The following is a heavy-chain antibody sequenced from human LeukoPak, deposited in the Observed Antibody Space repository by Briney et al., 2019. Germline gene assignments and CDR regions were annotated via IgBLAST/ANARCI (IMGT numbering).Heavy chain of an antibody. CDR3: AKDAPVNIVVVPAANS. J-gene: IGHJ4*02. CDR2: IYSGGST. D-gene: IGHD2-2*01. V-gene: IGHV3-53*01. CDR1: GFTVSSNY. Sequence: GGSLRLSCAASGFTVSSNYMSWVRQAPGKGLEWVSVIYSGGSTYYADSVKGRFTISRDNSKNTLYLQMNSLRAEDTAVYYCAKDAPVNIVVVPAANSWGQGTLVTVSS.